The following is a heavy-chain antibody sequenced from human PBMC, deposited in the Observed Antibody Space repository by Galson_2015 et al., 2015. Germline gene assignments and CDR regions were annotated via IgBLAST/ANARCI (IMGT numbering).Heavy chain of an antibody. D-gene: IGHD1-26*01. J-gene: IGHJ4*02. CDR1: GYTFTRYG. CDR3: ARASGGSYPVTNDY. V-gene: IGHV1-18*01. CDR2: ISADNGNT. Sequence: SVKVSCKASGYTFTRYGINWVRQAPGQGLEWMGWISADNGNTNYAQKVQDRVTMTTDTSTTTAYMELRRLRSDDTAVYYCARASGGSYPVTNDYWGQGTLVTVSS.